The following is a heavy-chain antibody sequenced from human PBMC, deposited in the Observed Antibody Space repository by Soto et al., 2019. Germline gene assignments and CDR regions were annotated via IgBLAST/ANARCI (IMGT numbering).Heavy chain of an antibody. V-gene: IGHV1-2*02. J-gene: IGHJ4*02. CDR3: ARVRGYYDSSGPFDY. CDR2: INPNSGGT. CDR1: GYTFTGYY. D-gene: IGHD3-22*01. Sequence: ASVKVSCKASGYTFTGYYMHWVRQAPGQGLEWVGWINPNSGGTNYAQKFQGRVTMTRDTSISTAYMELSRLRSDDTAVYYCARVRGYYDSSGPFDYWGQGTLVTVSS.